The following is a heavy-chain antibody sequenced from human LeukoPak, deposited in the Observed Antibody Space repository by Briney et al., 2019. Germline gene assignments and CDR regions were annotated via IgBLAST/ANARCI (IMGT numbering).Heavy chain of an antibody. J-gene: IGHJ4*02. CDR1: GDSISTYY. V-gene: IGHV4-59*01. CDR3: ARAFGTAAAGYFDY. D-gene: IGHD6-13*01. CDR2: VYYSGST. Sequence: SETLFLTCTVSGDSISTYYWTWIRQPPGKGLEWIGSVYYSGSTNYNPSLKSRVTISVNTSKNQFSLKLSSVTAADTAVYYCARAFGTAAAGYFDYWGQGTLVTVSS.